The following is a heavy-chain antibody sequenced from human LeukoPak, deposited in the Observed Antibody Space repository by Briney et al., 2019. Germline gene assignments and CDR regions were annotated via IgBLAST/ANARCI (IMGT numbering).Heavy chain of an antibody. Sequence: GGSLRLSCAASGFTFSSYSMNWVRQAPGKGLEWVSSISSSSSYIYYADSVKGRFTISRDNAKNSLYLQMNSLRAEDKAVYYCARATYSSSPPPDYWGQGTLVTVSS. V-gene: IGHV3-21*01. D-gene: IGHD6-13*01. J-gene: IGHJ4*02. CDR2: ISSSSSYI. CDR3: ARATYSSSPPPDY. CDR1: GFTFSSYS.